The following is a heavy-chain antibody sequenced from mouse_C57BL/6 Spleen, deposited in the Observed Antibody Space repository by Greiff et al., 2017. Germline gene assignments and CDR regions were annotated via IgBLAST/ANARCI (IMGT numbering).Heavy chain of an antibody. Sequence: VQLQQSGPELVKPGASVKISCKASGYAFSSSWMNWVKQRPGKGLEWIGRIYPGGGDTNYNGKFKGKATLTADKSSSTAYMQLSSLTSEDSAVYFCARCSLGYYFDYWGQGTTLTVSS. D-gene: IGHD3-1*01. CDR2: IYPGGGDT. J-gene: IGHJ2*01. CDR1: GYAFSSSW. CDR3: ARCSLGYYFDY. V-gene: IGHV1-82*01.